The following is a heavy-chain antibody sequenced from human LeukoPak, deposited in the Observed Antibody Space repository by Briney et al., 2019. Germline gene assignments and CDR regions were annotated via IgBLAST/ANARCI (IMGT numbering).Heavy chain of an antibody. D-gene: IGHD3-22*01. J-gene: IGHJ4*02. CDR1: VYTFTSYY. Sequence: ASVKVSCKASVYTFTSYYLYWVRQAPGQGLEWMGIINPSGGSTNYAQKFQGRVTMTTDTSTSTVYMELSSLRSDDTAMYYCARGVKFDYWGQGPLVTVSS. CDR2: INPSGGST. CDR3: ARGVKFDY. V-gene: IGHV1-46*01.